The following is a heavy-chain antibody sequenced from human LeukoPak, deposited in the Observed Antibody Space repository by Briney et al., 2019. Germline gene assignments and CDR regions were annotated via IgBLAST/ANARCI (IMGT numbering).Heavy chain of an antibody. CDR3: ARDAESASGVFDY. CDR1: GFTFSGFW. CDR2: IKQDGSEK. V-gene: IGHV3-7*03. D-gene: IGHD3-10*01. Sequence: SGGSLRLSCAVSGFTFSGFWMSWSRQAPGKGLEWVANIKQDGSEKYYVDSVKGRFTISRDNAKNSLYLQMNSLRAEDTAVYYCARDAESASGVFDYWGQGTLVTVSS. J-gene: IGHJ4*02.